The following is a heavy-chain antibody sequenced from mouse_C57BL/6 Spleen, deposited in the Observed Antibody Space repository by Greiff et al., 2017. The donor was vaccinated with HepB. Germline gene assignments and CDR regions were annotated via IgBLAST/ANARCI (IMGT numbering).Heavy chain of an antibody. CDR1: GYSITSGYY. CDR2: ISYDGSN. J-gene: IGHJ1*03. CDR3: ARGLGYWYFDV. Sequence: EVKLMESGPGLVKPSQSLSLTCSVTGYSITSGYYWNWIRQFPGNKLEWMGYISYDGSNNYNPSLKNRTSITRDTSKNQFFLKLNSVTTEDTATYYCARGLGYWYFDVWGTGTTVTVSS. V-gene: IGHV3-6*01. D-gene: IGHD3-3*01.